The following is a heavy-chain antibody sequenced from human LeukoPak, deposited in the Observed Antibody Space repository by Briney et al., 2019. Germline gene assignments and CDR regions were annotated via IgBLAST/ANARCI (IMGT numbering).Heavy chain of an antibody. CDR1: GFTLSNYW. D-gene: IGHD2-21*02. CDR3: ARGRATEVPHYYDYFMDV. CDR2: SSGVGSNT. V-gene: IGHV3-74*01. J-gene: IGHJ6*03. Sequence: GESLTLSCKISGFTLSNYWMHWVRHAPGERQVWVASSSGVGSNTHYADSVRGRFTISRDNGNNILSLHMNGLRADDAAVYFCARGRATEVPHYYDYFMDVWGTGTTVIVSS.